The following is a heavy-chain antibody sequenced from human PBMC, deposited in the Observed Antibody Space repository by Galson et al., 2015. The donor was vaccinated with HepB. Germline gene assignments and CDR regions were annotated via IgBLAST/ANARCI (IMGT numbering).Heavy chain of an antibody. D-gene: IGHD2-21*01. Sequence: SLRLSCAASGFTYSSYAMSWVRQAPGKGLEWASDFGGSGGSTYYADSVKGRFTISRDNSRNTLYLQMNSLRAEDTAIYYCAKQNSPLVYYCAMDVWGQGTPVTVSS. J-gene: IGHJ6*02. CDR1: GFTYSSYA. V-gene: IGHV3-23*01. CDR2: FGGSGGST. CDR3: AKQNSPLVYYCAMDV.